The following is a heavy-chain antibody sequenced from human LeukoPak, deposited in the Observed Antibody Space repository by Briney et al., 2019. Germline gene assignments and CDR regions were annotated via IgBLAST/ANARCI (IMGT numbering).Heavy chain of an antibody. Sequence: PSQTLSLTCTVSGGSISSGDYYWSWIRQPPGKGLEWIGYIYYSGSTYYNPSLKSRVTISVDTCKNQFSLKLSSVTAADTAVYYCASINYDFWSGSMDVWGKGTTVTVSS. CDR1: GGSISSGDYY. J-gene: IGHJ6*03. D-gene: IGHD3-3*01. V-gene: IGHV4-30-4*08. CDR3: ASINYDFWSGSMDV. CDR2: IYYSGST.